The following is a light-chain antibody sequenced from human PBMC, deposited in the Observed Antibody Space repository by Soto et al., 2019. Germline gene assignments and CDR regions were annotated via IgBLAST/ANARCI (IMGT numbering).Light chain of an antibody. CDR2: DVS. V-gene: IGLV2-11*01. J-gene: IGLJ2*01. CDR1: SSDVGGYNY. CDR3: CSYAGSYTHVV. Sequence: QSALTQPPSASGSPGQSVTISCTGSSSDVGGYNYVSWYQHHPGKAPRLMIYDVSKRPSGVPDRFSGTKSGNTASLTISGLQAEDEADYYCCSYAGSYTHVVFGGGTKLTVL.